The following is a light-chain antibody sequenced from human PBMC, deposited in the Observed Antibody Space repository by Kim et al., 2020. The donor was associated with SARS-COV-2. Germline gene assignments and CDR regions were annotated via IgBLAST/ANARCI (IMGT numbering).Light chain of an antibody. CDR3: QSYDTKLSGSRL. J-gene: IGLJ3*02. V-gene: IGLV1-40*01. CDR2: GND. CDR1: RSNIGADYD. Sequence: QSVLTQPPSVSGAPGGSVIISCAGTRSNIGADYDVHWYQHVPGTPPKLLIFGNDNRPSGVPDRFSGSRSGASASLAITGLQPDDEAVYYCQSYDTKLSGSRLFGGGTQLTVL.